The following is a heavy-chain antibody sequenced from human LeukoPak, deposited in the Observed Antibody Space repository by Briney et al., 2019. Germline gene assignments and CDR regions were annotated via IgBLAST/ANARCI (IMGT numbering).Heavy chain of an antibody. Sequence: ASVKVSCKACGYTFISCYIHWVRQATGQGLEWMGWMNPNSGNTGYAQKFQGRVTMTRNTSISTAYMELSSLRSEDTAVYYCARASGTMVRGVIITPWFDPWGQGTLVTVSS. D-gene: IGHD3-10*01. CDR3: ARASGTMVRGVIITPWFDP. V-gene: IGHV1-8*02. CDR2: MNPNSGNT. J-gene: IGHJ5*02. CDR1: GYTFISCY.